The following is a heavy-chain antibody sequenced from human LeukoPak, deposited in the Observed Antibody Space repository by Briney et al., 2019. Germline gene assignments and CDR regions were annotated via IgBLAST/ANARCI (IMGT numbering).Heavy chain of an antibody. CDR3: AKGPWPMITFETNYFDY. Sequence: GGSLRLSCAASGFTFSSYAMSWVRQAPGKGLKWVSAISGSGGSTYYADSVKGRFTISRDSSKNTLYLQMNSLRAEDTAVYYCAKGPWPMITFETNYFDYWGQGTLVTVSS. CDR2: ISGSGGST. V-gene: IGHV3-23*01. CDR1: GFTFSSYA. D-gene: IGHD3-16*01. J-gene: IGHJ4*02.